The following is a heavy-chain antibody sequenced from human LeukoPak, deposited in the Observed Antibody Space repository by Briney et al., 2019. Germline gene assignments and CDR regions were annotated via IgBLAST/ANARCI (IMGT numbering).Heavy chain of an antibody. V-gene: IGHV4-39*07. CDR2: IFYSGST. CDR1: GGSISTSNYY. D-gene: IGHD3-22*01. J-gene: IGHJ6*03. Sequence: SETPSLTCTVSGGSISTSNYYWGWIRQPPGKGLEWIGNIFYSGSTYYNPSLKSRVTISVDTSKNQFSLKLSSVTAADTAVYYCARVTYYDSGGGEGDYYMDVWGKGTTVTISS. CDR3: ARVTYYDSGGGEGDYYMDV.